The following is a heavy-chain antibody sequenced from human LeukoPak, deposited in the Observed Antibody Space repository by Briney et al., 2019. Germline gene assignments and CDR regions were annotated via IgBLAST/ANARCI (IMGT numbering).Heavy chain of an antibody. D-gene: IGHD6-13*01. V-gene: IGHV3-23*01. CDR1: GFTFSSFA. CDR2: ISGSGDNK. Sequence: GGSLRLSCVASGFTFSSFAVTWVRQAPGKGLEWVSSISGSGDNKYYADSVKGRFTISRDNSKNTLYLQMGSLRPEDMAVYYCARDKAAVGNDYWGLGTLVTVSS. CDR3: ARDKAAVGNDY. J-gene: IGHJ4*02.